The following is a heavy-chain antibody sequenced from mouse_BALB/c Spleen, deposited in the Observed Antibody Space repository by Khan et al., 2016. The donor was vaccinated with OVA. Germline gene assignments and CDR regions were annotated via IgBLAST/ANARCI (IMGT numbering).Heavy chain of an antibody. Sequence: QVQLKQSGAELARPGASVKMSCKASDYTFTSYTMHWVKQRPGQGLEWIGYINPSSNYTNSNQKFKDKATLTADKSSSTAYMQLSSLTSEDSAVYYCAREGAYERNDGWLAYWGQGTLVTVSA. J-gene: IGHJ3*01. CDR2: INPSSNYT. D-gene: IGHD2-14*01. CDR1: DYTFTSYT. CDR3: AREGAYERNDGWLAY. V-gene: IGHV1-4*01.